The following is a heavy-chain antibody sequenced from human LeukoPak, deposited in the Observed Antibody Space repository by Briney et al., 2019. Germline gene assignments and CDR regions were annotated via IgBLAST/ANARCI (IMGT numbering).Heavy chain of an antibody. CDR3: ASPGVPAADYYGMDV. CDR2: ISYDGSNK. D-gene: IGHD2-2*01. CDR1: GFTFSSYA. V-gene: IGHV3-30-3*01. J-gene: IGHJ6*02. Sequence: GGPLRLSCAASGFTFSSYAMHWVRQAPGKGLEWVAVISYDGSNKYYADSVKGRFTISRDNSKNTLYLQMNSLRAEDTAVYYCASPGVPAADYYGMDVWGQGTTVTVSS.